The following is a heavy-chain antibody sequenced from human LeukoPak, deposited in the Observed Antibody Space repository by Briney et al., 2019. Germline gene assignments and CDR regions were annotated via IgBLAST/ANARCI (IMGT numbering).Heavy chain of an antibody. CDR2: ISAYNGNT. Sequence: ASVKVSCKASGYTFTSYGISWVRQAPGQGLEWMGWISAYNGNTNYAQKLQGRVTMTTDTSTSTAYMELRSLRSDDTAVYYCARDPLTFWSGYQSFYYGMEGWGQGTTVTVSS. D-gene: IGHD3-3*01. V-gene: IGHV1-18*01. J-gene: IGHJ6*02. CDR3: ARDPLTFWSGYQSFYYGMEG. CDR1: GYTFTSYG.